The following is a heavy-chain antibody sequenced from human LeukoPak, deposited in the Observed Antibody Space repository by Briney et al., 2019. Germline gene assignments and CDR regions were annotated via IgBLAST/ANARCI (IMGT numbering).Heavy chain of an antibody. CDR3: ARDSSDFWSGYYDAFDI. CDR1: GFTFSSYG. D-gene: IGHD3-3*01. Sequence: GESLRLSCAASGFTFSSYGMHWVRQAPGKGLEWVAVIWYDGSNKYYADSVKGRFTISRDNSKNTLYLQMNSLRAEDTAVYYCARDSSDFWSGYYDAFDIWGQGTMVTVSS. V-gene: IGHV3-33*01. J-gene: IGHJ3*02. CDR2: IWYDGSNK.